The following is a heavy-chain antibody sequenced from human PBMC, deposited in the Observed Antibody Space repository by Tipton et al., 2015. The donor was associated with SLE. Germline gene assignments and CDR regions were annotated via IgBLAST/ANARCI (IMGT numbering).Heavy chain of an antibody. CDR2: IDFSGCT. D-gene: IGHD3-10*01. Sequence: TLSLTCTVSGGSIRSSSYYWGWFRQPPGKGLGWIGSIDFSGCTYYNPSLKSRVTISVDTSKNQFSLKLSSVTAADTAVYYCARGSTMVRLRYWGQGTLVTVSS. J-gene: IGHJ4*02. CDR3: ARGSTMVRLRY. V-gene: IGHV4-39*01. CDR1: GGSIRSSSYY.